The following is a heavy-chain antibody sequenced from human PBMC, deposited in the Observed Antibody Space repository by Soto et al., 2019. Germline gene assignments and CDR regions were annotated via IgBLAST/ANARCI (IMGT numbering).Heavy chain of an antibody. CDR2: IYYSGST. D-gene: IGHD7-27*01. CDR1: GGSVSSYY. Sequence: SETLSLTCTVSGGSVSSYYWSWIRQPPGKGLEWIGYIYYSGSTNYNPSLKSRVTISVDTSKNQFSLKLSSVTAADTAVYYCARRWGTYFDYWGQGTLVTVS. CDR3: ARRWGTYFDY. J-gene: IGHJ4*02. V-gene: IGHV4-59*02.